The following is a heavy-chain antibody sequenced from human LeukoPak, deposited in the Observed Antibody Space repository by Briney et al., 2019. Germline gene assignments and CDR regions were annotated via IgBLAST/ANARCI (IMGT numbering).Heavy chain of an antibody. Sequence: PGGSLRLSCAASGFAFADYAIHWVRQGPGGGLEWVSLTSGDGGTTYYADSVKGRFTISRDNSKNSLFLQMNSLRTEDTALYYCAKDMVRGWYFDRWGRGTLATVSS. J-gene: IGHJ2*01. D-gene: IGHD3-10*01. CDR1: GFAFADYA. CDR2: TSGDGGTT. CDR3: AKDMVRGWYFDR. V-gene: IGHV3-43*02.